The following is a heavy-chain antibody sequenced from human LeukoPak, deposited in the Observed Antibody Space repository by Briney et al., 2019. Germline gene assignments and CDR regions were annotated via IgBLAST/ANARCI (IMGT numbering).Heavy chain of an antibody. D-gene: IGHD2-21*02. J-gene: IGHJ4*02. V-gene: IGHV3-23*01. CDR2: ISGSGGSA. CDR1: GFTFSSHA. Sequence: GGSLRLSCAASGFTFSSHAMTWVRHAPGKGLEWVSAISGSGGSAHYADSVKGRFTISRDNSKDTLYLEMNNLRAEDTAVYYCAKGGTATGQTYFDYWGQGTLVSVSS. CDR3: AKGGTATGQTYFDY.